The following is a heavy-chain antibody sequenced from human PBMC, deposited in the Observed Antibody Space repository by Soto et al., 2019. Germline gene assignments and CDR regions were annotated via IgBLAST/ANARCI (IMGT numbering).Heavy chain of an antibody. CDR3: AKDQSGGRYDMLTGYYGPTYYYYGMDV. CDR1: GFTFSSYA. Sequence: PGGSLRLSCAASGFTFSSYAMSWVRQAPGKGLEWVSAISGSGGSTYYADSVKGRFTISRDNSTNTMYLQMNSLRDEDTAVYYCAKDQSGGRYDMLTGYYGPTYYYYGMDVWGQGTTVTVSS. J-gene: IGHJ6*02. D-gene: IGHD3-9*01. CDR2: ISGSGGST. V-gene: IGHV3-23*01.